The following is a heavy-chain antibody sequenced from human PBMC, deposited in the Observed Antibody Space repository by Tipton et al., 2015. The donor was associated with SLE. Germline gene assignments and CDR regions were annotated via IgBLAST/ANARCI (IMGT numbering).Heavy chain of an antibody. CDR2: INHSGST. Sequence: TLSLTCAVYGGSFSGYYWIGEINHSGSTNYNQSLKSRVTISVDTSKNQFSMKLSSVTAADTAVYYCARRRSETGLFSKRGWFDPWGQGTLVTVSS. CDR1: GGSFSGYY. D-gene: IGHD3-10*02. CDR3: ARRRSETGLFSKRGWFDP. J-gene: IGHJ5*02. V-gene: IGHV4-34*01.